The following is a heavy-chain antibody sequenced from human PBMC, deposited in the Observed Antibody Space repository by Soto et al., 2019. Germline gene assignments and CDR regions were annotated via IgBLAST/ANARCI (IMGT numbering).Heavy chain of an antibody. V-gene: IGHV4-39*01. CDR1: GGSVSSLTHY. J-gene: IGHJ4*02. D-gene: IGHD6-19*01. CDR2: VYFSGNI. Sequence: SEPLSLTCTVSGGSVSSLTHYWGWIRQPPVKSLEWIGSVYFSGNIYYNPSLKSRVSMSVDTSKNQFSLKLSSVTAADTAVYYCARAVAVPADFDYWGQGTLVTAPQ. CDR3: ARAVAVPADFDY.